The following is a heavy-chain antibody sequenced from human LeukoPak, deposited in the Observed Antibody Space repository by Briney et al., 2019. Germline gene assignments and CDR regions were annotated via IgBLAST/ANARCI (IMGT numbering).Heavy chain of an antibody. CDR2: ISGSGGST. V-gene: IGHV3-23*01. D-gene: IGHD4-11*01. J-gene: IGHJ5*02. CDR3: AKTPTVKGINWFDP. CDR1: GFPFSSYA. Sequence: GGSLRLSCAPSGFPFSSYAMIWLRQAPGKGVEWVSAISGSGGSTYYADSVKGRFTISRDNSKNTLYLQMNSLRAEDTAVYYCAKTPTVKGINWFDPWGQGTLVTVSS.